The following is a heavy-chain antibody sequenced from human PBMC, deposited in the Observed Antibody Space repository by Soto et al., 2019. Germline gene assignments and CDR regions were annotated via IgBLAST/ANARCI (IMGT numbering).Heavy chain of an antibody. CDR2: ISYDGSNK. D-gene: IGHD1-7*01. CDR1: GFTFSSYG. J-gene: IGHJ6*02. Sequence: QVQLVESGGGVVQPGRSLRLSCAASGFTFSSYGMHWVRQAPGKGLEWVAVISYDGSNKYYADSVKGRFTISRDNSKNTLYLQMNSLRAEDTAVYYCAVITGTDAYGMDVWGQGTTVTVSS. CDR3: AVITGTDAYGMDV. V-gene: IGHV3-30*03.